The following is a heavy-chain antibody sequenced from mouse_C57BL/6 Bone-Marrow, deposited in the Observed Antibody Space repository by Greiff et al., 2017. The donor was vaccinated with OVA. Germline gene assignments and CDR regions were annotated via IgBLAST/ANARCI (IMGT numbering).Heavy chain of an antibody. J-gene: IGHJ3*01. CDR2: IYPSDSET. CDR3: ASGSGCVAY. V-gene: IGHV1-61*01. D-gene: IGHD3-2*02. Sequence: VQLQQPGAELVRPGSSVKLSCTASGFTFTSYWMDWVKQRPGQGLEWIGNIYPSDSETHYNQQFKDQATLTVDNSTSTAYMQLSSLTSEDSAVYYYASGSGCVAYWGQGTLVTVSA. CDR1: GFTFTSYW.